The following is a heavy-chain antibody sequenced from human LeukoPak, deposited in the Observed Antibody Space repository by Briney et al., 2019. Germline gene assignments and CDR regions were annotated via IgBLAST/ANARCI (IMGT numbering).Heavy chain of an antibody. CDR3: TTELDVRPNHY. J-gene: IGHJ4*02. V-gene: IGHV3-15*01. D-gene: IGHD1-14*01. CDR1: GFTFSNAW. CDR2: IKSKTNGGTT. Sequence: GGSLRLSCAASGFTFSNAWMSWVRQAPGKGLEWVGRIKSKTNGGTTDYGEPVKGRFTISRDDSENTLYLQMNSLKSEDTAVYYCTTELDVRPNHYWGQGTLVTVSS.